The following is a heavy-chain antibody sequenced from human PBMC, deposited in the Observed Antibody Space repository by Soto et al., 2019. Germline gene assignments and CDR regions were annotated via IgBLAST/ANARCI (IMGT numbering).Heavy chain of an antibody. Sequence: EVQLLESGGDVVRPGGSLRLSCAASGFTFSSYAMGWVRQAPGKGLEWVAGVSRAGTYTFYADSVRGRFSISRDNSRHTVDLYMNALRCDDTAVYFCVKYTVTEALGESWGQGTLVSVSS. J-gene: IGHJ5*02. D-gene: IGHD3-16*01. CDR2: VSRAGTYT. CDR3: VKYTVTEALGES. CDR1: GFTFSSYA. V-gene: IGHV3-23*01.